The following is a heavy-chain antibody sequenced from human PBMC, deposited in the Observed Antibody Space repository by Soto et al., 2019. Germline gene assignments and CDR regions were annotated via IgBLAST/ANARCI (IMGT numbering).Heavy chain of an antibody. V-gene: IGHV3-33*01. D-gene: IGHD1-26*01. CDR2: IWNDGSNT. Sequence: QVQLVESGGGVVQPGRSLRLSCVVSGFIFSSFGMHWVRQAPGKGLEWVGVIWNDGSNTDYVDSVKGRFTISRDNSKNTLLLHMNILRDEDTAVYYGAREGLTGSQPEFENWGQGALVTVSS. CDR3: AREGLTGSQPEFEN. CDR1: GFIFSSFG. J-gene: IGHJ4*02.